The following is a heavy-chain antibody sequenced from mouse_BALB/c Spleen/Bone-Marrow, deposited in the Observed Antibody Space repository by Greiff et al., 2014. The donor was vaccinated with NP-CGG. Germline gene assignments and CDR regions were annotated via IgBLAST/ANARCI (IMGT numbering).Heavy chain of an antibody. Sequence: EVQLVESGGGLVQPGGSRKLSCAASGFTFSSFGMHWVRQAPEKGLEWVAYISRGSSTIYYADTVKGRFTISRDNPKNTLFLQMTSLRSEDTAMYYCARDEDYAMDYWGQGTSVTVSS. CDR1: GFTFSSFG. CDR2: ISRGSSTI. CDR3: ARDEDYAMDY. V-gene: IGHV5-17*02. J-gene: IGHJ4*01.